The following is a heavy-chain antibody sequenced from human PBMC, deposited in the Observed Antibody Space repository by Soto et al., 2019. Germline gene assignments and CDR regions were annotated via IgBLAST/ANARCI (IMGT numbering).Heavy chain of an antibody. CDR2: INPNSGGT. V-gene: IGHV1-2*04. J-gene: IGHJ6*03. D-gene: IGHD3-3*01. CDR1: GYTFTGYY. Sequence: ASVKVSCKASGYTFTGYYMHWVRQAPGQGLEWMGWINPNSGGTNYAQKFQGWVTMTRDTYISTAYMELSRLRSDDTAVYYCARGDTIFGVVISISQRSYYMDVWGKGTTVTVSS. CDR3: ARGDTIFGVVISISQRSYYMDV.